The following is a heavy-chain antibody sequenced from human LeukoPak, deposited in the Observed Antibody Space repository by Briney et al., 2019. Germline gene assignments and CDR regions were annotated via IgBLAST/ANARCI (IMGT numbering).Heavy chain of an antibody. CDR1: AFTFSSYG. V-gene: IGHV3-30*02. D-gene: IGHD1-26*01. CDR2: IRYDGSNK. CDR3: AEDRDNTRYSGSYYTSNAYYFDY. J-gene: IGHJ4*02. Sequence: GGSLRLSCAASAFTFSSYGMHWVRQAPGKGLEWVAFIRYDGSNKYYADSVKGRFTISRDNSKNTLYLQMNSLRAEDTAVYYCAEDRDNTRYSGSYYTSNAYYFDYWGQGTLVTVSS.